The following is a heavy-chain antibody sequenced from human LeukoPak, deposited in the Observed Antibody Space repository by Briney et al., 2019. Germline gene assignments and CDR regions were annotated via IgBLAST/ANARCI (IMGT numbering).Heavy chain of an antibody. Sequence: PGGSLRLSCAASGFTFSSYGMHWVRQAPGKGLEWVAYIGHDGSNKFYAESVKGRFTISGDNSMDTAYLQMNSLKTEDTAIYYCAKDGDWTFDIWGQGTVVTVSS. CDR2: IGHDGSNK. V-gene: IGHV3-30*02. D-gene: IGHD2-21*02. CDR3: AKDGDWTFDI. CDR1: GFTFSSYG. J-gene: IGHJ3*02.